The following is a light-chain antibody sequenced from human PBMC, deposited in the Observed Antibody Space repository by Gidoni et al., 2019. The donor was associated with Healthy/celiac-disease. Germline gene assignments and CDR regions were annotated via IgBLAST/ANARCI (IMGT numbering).Light chain of an antibody. CDR1: QIVSSN. J-gene: IGKJ3*01. CDR2: GAS. V-gene: IGKV3-15*01. CDR3: QQYNNWPFT. Sequence: EIVMTQSPATLSVTPGERATLSCRASQIVSSNLAWYQQNPGQAPRLLIYGASTRATGIPARFGGSGSGTEFTLTISILQSEDFAVYYCQQYNNWPFTFXPXTKVDIK.